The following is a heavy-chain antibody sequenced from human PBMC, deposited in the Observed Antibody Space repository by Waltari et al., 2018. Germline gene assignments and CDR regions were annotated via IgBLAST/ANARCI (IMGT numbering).Heavy chain of an antibody. Sequence: EVQLVESGGHLVQPGGSLRLYCAASGFAFRPYWMSWVRQAPGKGLEGGDNVKEDGSEKYYVDSVKGRFTISRDNAKNSLYLQMNSLRAEDTAVYFCARGRVDFAYWGQGTLVTVSS. J-gene: IGHJ4*02. V-gene: IGHV3-7*01. CDR2: VKEDGSEK. CDR1: GFAFRPYW. CDR3: ARGRVDFAY.